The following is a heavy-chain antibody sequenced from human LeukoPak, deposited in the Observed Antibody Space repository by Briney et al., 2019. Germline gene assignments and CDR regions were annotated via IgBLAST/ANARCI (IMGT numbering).Heavy chain of an antibody. CDR2: IKEDGSDS. Sequence: AGGSLRLSCEGSGFTFSNYWMTWVRQAPGKGLEWVANIKEDGSDSYYVDSVKGRFTISRDNAKNSVYLQMKSLRAEDTAVYFCAREFAVGVVSVRFYYGMDVWGQGTTVTVSS. CDR1: GFTFSNYW. V-gene: IGHV3-7*01. J-gene: IGHJ6*02. CDR3: AREFAVGVVSVRFYYGMDV. D-gene: IGHD3-3*01.